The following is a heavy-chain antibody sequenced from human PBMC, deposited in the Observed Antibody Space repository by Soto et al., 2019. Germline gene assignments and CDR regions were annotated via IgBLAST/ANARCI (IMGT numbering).Heavy chain of an antibody. CDR1: GGSISSSNW. CDR3: ARVKASGVNFDY. J-gene: IGHJ4*02. Sequence: SETLSLTCAVSGGSISSSNWWSWVRQPPGKGLEWIGEIYHSGSTNYNPSLKSRVTISVDKSKNQFSLKLSSVTAADTAVYYCARVKASGVNFDYWGQGTLVTSPQ. CDR2: IYHSGST. V-gene: IGHV4-4*02. D-gene: IGHD3-10*01.